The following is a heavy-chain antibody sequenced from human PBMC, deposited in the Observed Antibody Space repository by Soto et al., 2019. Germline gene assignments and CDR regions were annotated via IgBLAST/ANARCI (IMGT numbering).Heavy chain of an antibody. D-gene: IGHD5-12*01. J-gene: IGHJ4*02. V-gene: IGHV1-18*01. CDR1: GYSFTNYG. CDR3: ARDRGFQDH. Sequence: GASVKVSCKASGYSFTNYGITWVRQAPGQGLEWMGWISAYDGHTLYAQNLQGRVTVTTDTSTRTVYMELRSLRSDDTAVYYCARDRGFQDHWGQGTLVTVSS. CDR2: ISAYDGHT.